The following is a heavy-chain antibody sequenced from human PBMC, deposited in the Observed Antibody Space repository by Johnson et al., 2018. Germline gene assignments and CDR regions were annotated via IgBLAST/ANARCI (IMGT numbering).Heavy chain of an antibody. CDR3: AKDQVYYYPSGSRWGMDV. CDR1: GFTFSTYG. V-gene: IGHV3-30*18. D-gene: IGHD3-10*01. J-gene: IGHJ6*02. CDR2: ISYDGSNK. Sequence: QVQLVQSGGGVVQPARSLRLSCAASGFTFSTYGMHWVRQAPGKGLEWVALISYDGSNKYAADSVKGRFTIYRDNSKNTLYLKMNSLTAEDTAVYYCAKDQVYYYPSGSRWGMDVWGQGTTVTVSS.